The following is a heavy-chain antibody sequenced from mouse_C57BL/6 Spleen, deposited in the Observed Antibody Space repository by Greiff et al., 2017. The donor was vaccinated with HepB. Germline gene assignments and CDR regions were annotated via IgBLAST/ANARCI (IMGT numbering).Heavy chain of an antibody. D-gene: IGHD2-3*01. CDR3: ARRRWLLSMDY. J-gene: IGHJ4*01. V-gene: IGHV1-52*01. CDR2: IDPSDSET. Sequence: VQLQQPGAELVRPGSSVKLSCKASGYTFTSYWMHWVKQRPIQGLEWIGNIDPSDSETHYNQKFKDKATLTVDKSSSTAYMQLSSLTSEDSAVYYCARRRWLLSMDYWGQGTSVTVSS. CDR1: GYTFTSYW.